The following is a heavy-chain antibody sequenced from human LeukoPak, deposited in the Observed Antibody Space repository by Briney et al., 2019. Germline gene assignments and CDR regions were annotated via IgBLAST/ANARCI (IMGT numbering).Heavy chain of an antibody. CDR1: GFTFSNYW. J-gene: IGHJ6*04. CDR3: AELGITMIGGV. CDR2: INIDGSST. V-gene: IGHV3-74*01. Sequence: GGSLRLSCAASGFTFSNYWMHWVRQAPGKGLVWVSRINIDGSSTSYADSVKGRFTISRGNAKNSLYLQMNSLRAEDTAVYYCAELGITMIGGVWGKGTTVTISS. D-gene: IGHD3-10*02.